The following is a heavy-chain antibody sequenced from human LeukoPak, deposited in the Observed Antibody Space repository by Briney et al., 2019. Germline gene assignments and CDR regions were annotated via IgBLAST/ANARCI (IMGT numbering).Heavy chain of an antibody. J-gene: IGHJ4*02. V-gene: IGHV3-21*01. CDR2: ISGSSTYI. CDR3: ARGSEWTSGVSDY. D-gene: IGHD3-3*01. Sequence: GGSLRLSCAASGFTFSSYGMNWVRQAPGKGLEWVSSISGSSTYIYYADSMKGRFTISRDNAKNSLYLQMNSLRAEDTAVYYCARGSEWTSGVSDYWGQGTLVTVSS. CDR1: GFTFSSYG.